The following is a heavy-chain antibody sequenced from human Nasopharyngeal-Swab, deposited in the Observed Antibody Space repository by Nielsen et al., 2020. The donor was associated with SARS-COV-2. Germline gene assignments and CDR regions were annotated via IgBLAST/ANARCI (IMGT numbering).Heavy chain of an antibody. CDR2: IGTAGDT. CDR3: ARTYAAEDYYYGMDV. J-gene: IGHJ6*02. V-gene: IGHV3-13*01. D-gene: IGHD4-17*01. CDR1: GFPFSSYD. Sequence: GESLKLACASSGFPFSSYDMHWIRQATGKGLEWVSAIGTAGDTYYPGSVKGRFTISRENAKNSLYLQMNSLRAGDTAVYYCARTYAAEDYYYGMDVWGQGTTVTVAS.